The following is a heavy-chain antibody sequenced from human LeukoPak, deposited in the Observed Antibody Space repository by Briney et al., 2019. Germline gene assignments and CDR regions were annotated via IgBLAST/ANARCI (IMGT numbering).Heavy chain of an antibody. CDR2: ISWNSGSI. D-gene: IGHD1-26*01. CDR1: GFTFDDYA. Sequence: GGSLRLSCAASGFTFDDYAMHWVRQAPGKGLEWVSGISWNSGSIGYADSVKGRFTISRVNAKNSLYLQMNSLRAEDTALYYCAKDRGSYSSYYYGMDVWGQGTTVTVSS. CDR3: AKDRGSYSSYYYGMDV. J-gene: IGHJ6*02. V-gene: IGHV3-9*01.